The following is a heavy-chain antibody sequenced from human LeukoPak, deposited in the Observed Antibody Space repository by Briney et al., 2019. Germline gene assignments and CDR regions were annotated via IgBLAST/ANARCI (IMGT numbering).Heavy chain of an antibody. V-gene: IGHV3-48*01. Sequence: GGSLRLSCAASGFTFSSYSMNWVRQAPGKGLEWVSYISSSSSTIYYADSVKGRFTISRDNAKNSLYLQMNSLRAEDTAVYYCARNSDIVVVVAASAFDIWGQGTMVTVSS. D-gene: IGHD2-15*01. J-gene: IGHJ3*02. CDR2: ISSSSSTI. CDR1: GFTFSSYS. CDR3: ARNSDIVVVVAASAFDI.